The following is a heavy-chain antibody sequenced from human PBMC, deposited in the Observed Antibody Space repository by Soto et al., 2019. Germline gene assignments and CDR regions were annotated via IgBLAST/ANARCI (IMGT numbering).Heavy chain of an antibody. D-gene: IGHD3-22*01. CDR3: TRVYSRGYYADYYYGMDV. J-gene: IGHJ6*02. V-gene: IGHV3-13*01. CDR1: GFNFSSYD. Sequence: EVQLVESGGGLVQPGGSLRLSCAASGFNFSSYDMHWVRQATGKGLEWVSVIGPAGATNYLGSVKGRFTISRENAKHSLYLEMNSLRAEYTAVYYCTRVYSRGYYADYYYGMDVWGQGTTVTVSS. CDR2: IGPAGAT.